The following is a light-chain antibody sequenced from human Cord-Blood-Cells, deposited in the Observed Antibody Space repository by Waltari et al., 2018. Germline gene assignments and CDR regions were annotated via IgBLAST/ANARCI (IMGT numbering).Light chain of an antibody. CDR2: AAS. J-gene: IGKJ1*01. CDR1: QSISSY. Sequence: DIQMTQSPSSLSASLGDRVTITCRESQSISSYLNWYQQKPGKAPKLLIYAASSLQSGVPSRFSGSGSGTDFTLTISSLQPEDFATYYCQQSCSTPRTFGQGTKVEIK. CDR3: QQSCSTPRT. V-gene: IGKV1-39*01.